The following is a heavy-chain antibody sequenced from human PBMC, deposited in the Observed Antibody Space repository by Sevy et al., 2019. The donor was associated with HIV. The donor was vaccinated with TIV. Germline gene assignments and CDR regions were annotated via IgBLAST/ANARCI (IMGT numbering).Heavy chain of an antibody. CDR3: ARPEDSSSVPDYYYGMDV. J-gene: IGHJ6*02. V-gene: IGHV5-51*01. D-gene: IGHD6-6*01. Sequence: GESLKISCKGSGYSFTSYWIGWVRQMPGKGLEWMGIIYPGDSDTRYSPSFQGQVTISADKSISTAYLQWSSLKASDTAMYYCARPEDSSSVPDYYYGMDVWGQGTTVTVSS. CDR1: GYSFTSYW. CDR2: IYPGDSDT.